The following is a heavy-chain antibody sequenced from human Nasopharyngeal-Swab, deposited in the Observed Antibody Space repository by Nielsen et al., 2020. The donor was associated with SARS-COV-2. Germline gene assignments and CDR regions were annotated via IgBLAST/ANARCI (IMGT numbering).Heavy chain of an antibody. D-gene: IGHD2-2*01. CDR2: ITWSSGTI. J-gene: IGHJ6*02. Sequence: SLKISCAASGFIFDDYAMHWVWQAPGKGLEWVSGITWSSGTIGYADSVKGRFTISRDNAKNSLYLQMNSLRAEDTALYYCAKDMALVVPVKGEVWGMDVWGQGTTVTVSS. CDR1: GFIFDDYA. CDR3: AKDMALVVPVKGEVWGMDV. V-gene: IGHV3-9*01.